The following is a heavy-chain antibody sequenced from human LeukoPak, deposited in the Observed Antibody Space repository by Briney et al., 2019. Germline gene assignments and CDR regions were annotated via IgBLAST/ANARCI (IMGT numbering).Heavy chain of an antibody. J-gene: IGHJ4*02. CDR2: ISGSGGST. V-gene: IGHV3-23*01. CDR3: AKGSYDSSGYLYYFDY. CDR1: GFTFSSYA. D-gene: IGHD3-22*01. Sequence: GGSLRLSCAASGFTFSSYAMSWVRQAPGKGLEWVSAISGSGGSTYYADSVKGRFTISRDNSKNTLYLQMISLRAEDTAVYYCAKGSYDSSGYLYYFDYWGQGTLVTVSS.